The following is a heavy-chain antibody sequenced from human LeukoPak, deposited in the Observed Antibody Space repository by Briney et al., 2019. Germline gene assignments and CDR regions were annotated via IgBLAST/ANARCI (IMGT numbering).Heavy chain of an antibody. J-gene: IGHJ1*01. CDR2: INHNGST. CDR3: ARGFCRGESCFSGEYFQH. V-gene: IGHV4-34*01. D-gene: IGHD2-15*01. CDR1: GESLNAYY. Sequence: SETLSLTCGVRGESLNAYYWSWIRQPPGKGLEWIGEINHNGSTTFNPFLESRLTISVDTSKNQFSLKLTSVTAADASVYFCARGFCRGESCFSGEYFQHWGQGTLVTVSS.